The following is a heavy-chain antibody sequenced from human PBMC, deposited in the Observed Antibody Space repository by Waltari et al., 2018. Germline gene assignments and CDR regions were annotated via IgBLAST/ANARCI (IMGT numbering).Heavy chain of an antibody. V-gene: IGHV2-26*01. CDR3: ARILPYYDFWSGYYTGMVLRPPNYGMDV. CDR2: IFSNDEK. CDR1: GFSLSNARMG. Sequence: QVTLKESGPVLVKPTETLTLTCTVSGFSLSNARMGVSWIRQPPGKALEWLAHIFSNDEKSYSTSLKSRLTISKDTSKSQVVLTMTNMDPVDTATYYCARILPYYDFWSGYYTGMVLRPPNYGMDVWGQGTTVTVSS. J-gene: IGHJ6*02. D-gene: IGHD3-3*01.